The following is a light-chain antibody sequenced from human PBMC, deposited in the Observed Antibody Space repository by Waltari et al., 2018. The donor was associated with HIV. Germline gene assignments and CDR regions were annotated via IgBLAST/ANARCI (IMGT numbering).Light chain of an antibody. CDR1: SSDVRGYNS. CDR2: EVS. CDR3: CSYGGTYNV. Sequence: QSALTQPRSVSGSPGQSVTISCTGTSSDVRGYNSVSWYQQHPGKAPKLLIYEVSKWPSGVPDRFSGSKSGNTASLTISGLRADDEADYYCCSYGGTYNVFGTGTKVTIL. V-gene: IGLV2-11*01. J-gene: IGLJ1*01.